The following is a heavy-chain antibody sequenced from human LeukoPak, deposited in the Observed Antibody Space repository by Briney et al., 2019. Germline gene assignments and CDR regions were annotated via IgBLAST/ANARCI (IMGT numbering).Heavy chain of an antibody. CDR2: ISYDGSNK. J-gene: IGHJ5*02. V-gene: IGHV3-30-3*01. CDR3: AAKLVT. CDR1: GFTFSSYA. Sequence: GGSLRLSCAASGFTFSSYAMHWVRQAPGKGLEWVAVISYDGSNKYYADSVKGRFTISRDNSKNTLYLQMNSLRAEDTAVYYCAAKLVTWGQGTLATVSS.